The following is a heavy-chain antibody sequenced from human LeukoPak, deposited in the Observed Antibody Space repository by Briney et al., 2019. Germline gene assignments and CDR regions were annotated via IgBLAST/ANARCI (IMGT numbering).Heavy chain of an antibody. Sequence: KPSETLSPTCAVYGGSFSGYYWSWIRQPPGKGLEWIGEINHSGSTNYNPSLKSRVTISVDTSKNQFSLKLSSVTAADTAVYYCARFRKLLPRAAGDYWGQGTLVTVSS. CDR1: GGSFSGYY. CDR2: INHSGST. D-gene: IGHD1-26*01. CDR3: ARFRKLLPRAAGDY. V-gene: IGHV4-34*01. J-gene: IGHJ4*02.